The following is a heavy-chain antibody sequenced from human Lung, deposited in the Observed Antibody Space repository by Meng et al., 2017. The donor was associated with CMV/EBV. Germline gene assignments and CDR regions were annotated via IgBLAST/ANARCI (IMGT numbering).Heavy chain of an antibody. Sequence: GGSLRLXCAASGFIFSNYAMTWVRQAPGKGLEWVSGISGIGGSIYYAESVKGRFAISRDNSRNTLYLQMNNLRAEDTAKYYCAKIGYCSTASCNTWGYFDYXGQGXLVTVSS. D-gene: IGHD2-2*02. V-gene: IGHV3-23*01. CDR2: ISGIGGSI. J-gene: IGHJ4*02. CDR3: AKIGYCSTASCNTWGYFDY. CDR1: GFIFSNYA.